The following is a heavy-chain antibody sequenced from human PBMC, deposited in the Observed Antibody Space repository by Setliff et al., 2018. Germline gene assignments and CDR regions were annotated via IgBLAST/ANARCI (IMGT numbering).Heavy chain of an antibody. D-gene: IGHD6-13*01. J-gene: IGHJ5*02. CDR2: IYYSGST. Sequence: ETLSLTCTVSGGSISSSSYYWGWIRQPPGKGLEWIGSIYYSGSTYYNPSLKSRVTISVDTSKNQFSLKLSSVTAADTAVYYCARETTYSSSWYGWFDPWGQGTLVTVSS. CDR3: ARETTYSSSWYGWFDP. CDR1: GGSISSSSYY. V-gene: IGHV4-39*07.